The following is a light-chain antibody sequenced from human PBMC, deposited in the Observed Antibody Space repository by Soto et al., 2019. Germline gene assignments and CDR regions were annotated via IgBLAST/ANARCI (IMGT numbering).Light chain of an antibody. CDR2: EVS. J-gene: IGLJ1*01. V-gene: IGLV2-14*01. CDR1: SSDVGDYNY. Sequence: QSVLTQPASVSGSPGQSITTSCTGTSSDVGDYNYVSWYQQHPGKAPKLIIFEVSIRPSGVSVRFSGSKSGNTASLTISGLQTEDEADYYCSSYTSRPTLFVFGSGTKVTVL. CDR3: SSYTSRPTLFV.